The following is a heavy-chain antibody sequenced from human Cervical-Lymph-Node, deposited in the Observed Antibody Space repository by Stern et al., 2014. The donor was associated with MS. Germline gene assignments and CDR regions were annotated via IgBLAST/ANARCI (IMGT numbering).Heavy chain of an antibody. CDR2: FDPENSDM. Sequence: QVQLVQSGAEVKKPGASVKVSCKVSGYRLTELSMHWVRQTPGKGLEWMGGFDPENSDMIYAQKFQGIVTITEDISTDTAYMNLRRLRSEDTAVYYCATARDDILTRGFDPWGQGTLVTVSS. J-gene: IGHJ5*02. V-gene: IGHV1-24*01. D-gene: IGHD3-9*01. CDR3: ATARDDILTRGFDP. CDR1: GYRLTELS.